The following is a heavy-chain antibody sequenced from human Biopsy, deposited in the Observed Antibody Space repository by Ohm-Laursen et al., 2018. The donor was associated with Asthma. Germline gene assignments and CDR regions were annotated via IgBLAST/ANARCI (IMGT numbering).Heavy chain of an antibody. CDR2: ILPISRTT. Sequence: SVKVSCKASRGTFGRYAISWVRQAPGQGLEWMGGILPISRTTTYAQRFEGRVTISADEYTSTAYMELSRLRSDDTAVYYCARGQKSAGDRWFDPWGQGTLVTVSS. CDR3: ARGQKSAGDRWFDP. D-gene: IGHD6-13*01. CDR1: RGTFGRYA. J-gene: IGHJ5*02. V-gene: IGHV1-69*13.